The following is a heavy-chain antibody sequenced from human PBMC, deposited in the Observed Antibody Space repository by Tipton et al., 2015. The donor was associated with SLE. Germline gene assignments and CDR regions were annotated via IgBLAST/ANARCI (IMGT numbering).Heavy chain of an antibody. CDR3: AREGRFLEWYYFDY. V-gene: IGHV4-38-2*02. CDR1: GYSISSGYY. Sequence: TLSLTCAVSGYSISSGYYWGWIRQPPGKGLEWIGSIYHSGSTYYNPSLKSRVTISVDTSKNQFSLKLSSVTAADTAVYYCAREGRFLEWYYFDYWGQGTLVTVSS. CDR2: IYHSGST. J-gene: IGHJ4*02. D-gene: IGHD3-3*01.